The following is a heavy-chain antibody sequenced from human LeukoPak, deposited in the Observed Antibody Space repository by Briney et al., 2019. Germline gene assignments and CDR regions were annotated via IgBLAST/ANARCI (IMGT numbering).Heavy chain of an antibody. D-gene: IGHD5-24*01. J-gene: IGHJ3*02. CDR1: GFTFSSYS. V-gene: IGHV3-21*01. CDR3: ARSDGYNQYDAFDI. Sequence: GGSLRLSCAASGFTFSSYSMNWVRQAPGKGLEWVSSISSSSSYIYYADSVKGRFTISRGNAKNSLYLQMNSLRAEDTAVYYCARSDGYNQYDAFDIWGQGTMVTVSS. CDR2: ISSSSSYI.